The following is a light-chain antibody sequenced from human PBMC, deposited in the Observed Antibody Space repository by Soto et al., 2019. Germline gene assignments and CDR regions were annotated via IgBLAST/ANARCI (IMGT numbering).Light chain of an antibody. CDR3: QQYGNSPWT. CDR1: QSVSRNY. J-gene: IGKJ1*01. V-gene: IGKV3-20*01. Sequence: EIVLTQSPGTLSLSPGERATLSCRASQSVSRNYLAWYQQKPGQAPRLLIYGASSRATGIPDRFSGSGSGTDFTLTISRLEPEDFAVYYCQQYGNSPWTFGQGTKVE. CDR2: GAS.